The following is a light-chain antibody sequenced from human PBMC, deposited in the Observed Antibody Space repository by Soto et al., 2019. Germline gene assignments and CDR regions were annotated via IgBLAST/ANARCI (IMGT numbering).Light chain of an antibody. CDR3: SSYTSSSTYV. V-gene: IGLV2-14*01. Sequence: QSALTQPASVSRSPGQSITISCPGTSSDVGGYNYVSWYQQHPGKAPKLMIYDVSNRPSGVSNRFSGSKSGNTASLTISGLQAEHEADYYCSSYTSSSTYVFGTRTKVTVL. CDR1: SSDVGGYNY. J-gene: IGLJ1*01. CDR2: DVS.